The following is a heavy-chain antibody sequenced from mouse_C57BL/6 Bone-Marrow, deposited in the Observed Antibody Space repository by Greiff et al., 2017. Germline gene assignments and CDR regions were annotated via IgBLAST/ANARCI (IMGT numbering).Heavy chain of an antibody. CDR2: ISSGGSYT. CDR1: GFTFSSYG. V-gene: IGHV5-6*01. J-gene: IGHJ4*01. Sequence: VQLQQSGGDLVKPGGSLKLSCAASGFTFSSYGMSWVRQTPDKRLEWVATISSGGSYTYYPDSVKGRFTISRDNAKNTLYLQMSSLKSEDTAMYYCARRDYSNSEGAMDYWGQGTSVTGSS. D-gene: IGHD2-5*01. CDR3: ARRDYSNSEGAMDY.